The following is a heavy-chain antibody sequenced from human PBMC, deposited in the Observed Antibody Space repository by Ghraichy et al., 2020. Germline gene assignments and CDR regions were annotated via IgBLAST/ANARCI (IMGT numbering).Heavy chain of an antibody. Sequence: SQTLSLTCAISGDSVSSNSAAWNWIRQSPSRGLEWLGRTYYRSKWYNDYAVSVKSRITINPDTSKNQFSLQLNSVTPEDTAVYYCARSTCPWDNAKISGGSCYDNAFDIWGQGTMVTVSS. D-gene: IGHD2-15*01. CDR1: GDSVSSNSAA. CDR3: ARSTCPWDNAKISGGSCYDNAFDI. CDR2: TYYRSKWYN. J-gene: IGHJ3*02. V-gene: IGHV6-1*01.